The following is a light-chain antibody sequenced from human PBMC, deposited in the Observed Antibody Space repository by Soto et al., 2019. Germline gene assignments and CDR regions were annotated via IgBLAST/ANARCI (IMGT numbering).Light chain of an antibody. CDR3: SSHTSGSTRV. V-gene: IGLV2-14*01. J-gene: IGLJ1*01. CDR1: SGDVGGYDY. CDR2: EVT. Sequence: QSAVTQPASVSGSPGQSIAISCTGTSGDVGGYDYVSWYQQHPDKAPKLMIYEVTKRPSWVSNRFSGSKSGNTASLTISGLQPEDEADYYCSSHTSGSTRVFGSGTKLTVL.